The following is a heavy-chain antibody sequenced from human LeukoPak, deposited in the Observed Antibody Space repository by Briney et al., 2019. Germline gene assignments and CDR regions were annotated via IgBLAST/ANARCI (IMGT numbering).Heavy chain of an antibody. Sequence: SETLSLTCAVYGGSFSGYYWSWIRQPPGKGLEWIGEINHSGSTNYNPSLKSRVTISVNTSKNQFSLKLSSVTAADTAVYYCARASYSYNWFDPWGQGTLVTVSS. J-gene: IGHJ5*02. CDR3: ARASYSYNWFDP. CDR2: INHSGST. CDR1: GGSFSGYY. D-gene: IGHD2-15*01. V-gene: IGHV4-34*01.